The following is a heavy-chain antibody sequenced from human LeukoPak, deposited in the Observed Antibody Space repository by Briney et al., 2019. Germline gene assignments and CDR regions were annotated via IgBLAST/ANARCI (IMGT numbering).Heavy chain of an antibody. J-gene: IGHJ4*02. CDR1: GYTLTELS. Sequence: RRASVKVSCKVSGYTLTELSMHWVRQAPGKGLEWMGGFDPEDGETIYAQKFQGRVTMTEDTSTDTAYMELSSLRSEDTAVYYCATDLMYYYGSGSSNPRDYWGQGTLVTVSS. D-gene: IGHD3-10*01. CDR3: ATDLMYYYGSGSSNPRDY. V-gene: IGHV1-24*01. CDR2: FDPEDGET.